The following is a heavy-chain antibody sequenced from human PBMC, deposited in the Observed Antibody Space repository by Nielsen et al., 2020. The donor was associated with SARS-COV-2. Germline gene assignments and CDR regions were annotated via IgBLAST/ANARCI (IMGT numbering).Heavy chain of an antibody. V-gene: IGHV3-66*02. CDR1: GFSVSSTC. D-gene: IGHD2-8*02. CDR2: ICSGDAT. CDR3: VRGGGVVDF. Sequence: GESLKISCAASGFSVSSTCMNWVRQAPGRGLEWVSVICSGDATSYSDPVKGRFIISRDNSRNTLYLQMSSLRTEDTAVYYCVRGGGVVDFWGQGTLVTVSS. J-gene: IGHJ4*02.